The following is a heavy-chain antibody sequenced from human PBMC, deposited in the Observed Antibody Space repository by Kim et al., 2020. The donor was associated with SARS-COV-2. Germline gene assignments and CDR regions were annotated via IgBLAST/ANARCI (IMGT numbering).Heavy chain of an antibody. CDR2: VHHTVTSGVKT. V-gene: IGHV4-61*01. J-gene: IGHJ6*01. Sequence: SETLSLNCTFSGDSVTIASYYWSWIRQAPGKAPEWIGYVHHTVTSGVKTLYNPSLESRVTLSEDASRKFLSLRLSFVTAADTAIYYCARGETALVTADLGGGYYYYALDAWGKGTPITVTS. CDR3: ARGETALVTADLGGGYYYYALDA. D-gene: IGHD3-16*01. CDR1: GDSVTIASYY.